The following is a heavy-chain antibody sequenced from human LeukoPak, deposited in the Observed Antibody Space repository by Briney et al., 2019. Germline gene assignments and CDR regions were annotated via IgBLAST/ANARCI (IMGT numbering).Heavy chain of an antibody. D-gene: IGHD3-10*01. CDR1: GFTFSSCA. V-gene: IGHV3-23*01. CDR3: AKAYDYGRGYFDY. J-gene: IGHJ4*02. Sequence: GGSVRLSCVSCGFTFSSCAMSWVRQAPGKGLEWVSTISGGGDTTYYADSVKGRFTISRDNSKNTLYLQMNSLRAEDTAIYYCAKAYDYGRGYFDYWGQGTLVTASS. CDR2: ISGGGDTT.